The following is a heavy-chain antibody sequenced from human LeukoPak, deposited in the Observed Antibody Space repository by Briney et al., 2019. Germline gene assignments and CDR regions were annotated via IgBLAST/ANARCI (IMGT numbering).Heavy chain of an antibody. V-gene: IGHV3-21*01. CDR3: ARKLYGDYSFDY. D-gene: IGHD4-17*01. CDR2: ISTSSIYI. J-gene: IGHJ4*02. Sequence: PGGSLRLSCTVSGFTVSSDSMSWVRQAPGKGLEWVSSISTSSIYIYYADSVKGRFTISRDNAKNSLYLQMNSLRAEDTAVYYCARKLYGDYSFDYWGQGTLVTVSS. CDR1: GFTVSSDS.